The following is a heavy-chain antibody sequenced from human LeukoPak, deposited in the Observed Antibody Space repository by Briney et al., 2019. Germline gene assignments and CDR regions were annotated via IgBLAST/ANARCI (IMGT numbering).Heavy chain of an antibody. D-gene: IGHD4-23*01. CDR1: GFIFSSYW. J-gene: IGHJ3*02. CDR3: ARVRVGGNRAFDI. CDR2: VNDGGSSS. Sequence: GGSLRLSCAASGFIFSSYWMHWVRHAPGKGLVWVSRVNDGGSSSNYADFVKGRFTVSRDNAKNTLYLQMNNLGAEDTAVYYCARVRVGGNRAFDIWGQGTMVTVSS. V-gene: IGHV3-74*01.